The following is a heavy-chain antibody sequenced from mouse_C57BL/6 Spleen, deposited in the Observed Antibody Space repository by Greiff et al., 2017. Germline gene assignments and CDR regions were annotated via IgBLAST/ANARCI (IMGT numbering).Heavy chain of an antibody. CDR2: INPNNGGT. Sequence: EVQLQQSGPELVKPGASVKIPCKASGYTFTDYNMDWVKQSHGKSLEWIGDINPNNGGTIYNQKFKGKATLTVDKSSSTAYMELRSLTSEDTAVYYCARKHYYGSRYFDVWGTGTTVTVSS. D-gene: IGHD1-2*01. CDR1: GYTFTDYN. V-gene: IGHV1-18*01. J-gene: IGHJ1*03. CDR3: ARKHYYGSRYFDV.